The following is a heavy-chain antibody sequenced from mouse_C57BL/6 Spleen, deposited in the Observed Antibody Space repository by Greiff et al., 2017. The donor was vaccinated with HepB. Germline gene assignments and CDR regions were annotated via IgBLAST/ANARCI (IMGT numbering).Heavy chain of an antibody. D-gene: IGHD1-1*01. V-gene: IGHV1-69*01. CDR3: ARRGYGSSPGGFAY. CDR1: GYTFTSYW. J-gene: IGHJ3*01. Sequence: VQLQQPGAELVMPGASVKLSCKASGYTFTSYWMHWVKQRPGQGLEWIGEIDPSDSYTNYNQKFKGKSTLTVDKSSSTAYMQLSSLTSEDSAVYYCARRGYGSSPGGFAYWGQGTLVTVSA. CDR2: IDPSDSYT.